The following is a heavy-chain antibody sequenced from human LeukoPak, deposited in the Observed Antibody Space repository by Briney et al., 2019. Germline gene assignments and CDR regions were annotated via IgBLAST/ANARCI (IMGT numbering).Heavy chain of an antibody. CDR2: IKQDGSET. D-gene: IGHD7-27*01. CDR3: ARSYFDNSNWGDALDI. V-gene: IGHV3-7*01. Sequence: PGGSLRLTCAASGFTFSSYSMNWVRQAPGKGLEWVANIKQDGSETFYVDSVKGRFTISRDNARNTLYLQMNSLRADDTAAFYCARSYFDNSNWGDALDIWGQGTLVTVSS. CDR1: GFTFSSYS. J-gene: IGHJ3*02.